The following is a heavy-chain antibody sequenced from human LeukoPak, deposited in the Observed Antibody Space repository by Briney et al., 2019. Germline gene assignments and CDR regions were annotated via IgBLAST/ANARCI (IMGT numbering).Heavy chain of an antibody. Sequence: SVKVSCKASGYTFTSYYMHWVRQAPGQGLEWMGGIIPIFGTANYAQKFQGRVTITADESTSTAYMELSSLRSEDTAVYYCARYGGLWLVPYYFDYWGQGTLVTVSP. CDR3: ARYGGLWLVPYYFDY. CDR2: IIPIFGTA. D-gene: IGHD4/OR15-4a*01. J-gene: IGHJ4*02. CDR1: GYTFTSYY. V-gene: IGHV1-69*13.